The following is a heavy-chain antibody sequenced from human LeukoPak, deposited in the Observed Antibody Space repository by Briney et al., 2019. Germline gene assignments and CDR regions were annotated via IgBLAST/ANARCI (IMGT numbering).Heavy chain of an antibody. V-gene: IGHV3-33*01. CDR1: GFTFSTYG. D-gene: IGHD3-22*01. J-gene: IGHJ4*02. Sequence: GGSLRLSCAASGFTFSTYGTHWVRQAPGKGLEWVAHILLDGNNKYYPDSVKGRFTISRDNSKNTLYLQMDSLRAEDTAVYYCSREMYYYDSSKYYPPYFCDYWGQGTLVTVSS. CDR3: SREMYYYDSSKYYPPYFCDY. CDR2: ILLDGNNK.